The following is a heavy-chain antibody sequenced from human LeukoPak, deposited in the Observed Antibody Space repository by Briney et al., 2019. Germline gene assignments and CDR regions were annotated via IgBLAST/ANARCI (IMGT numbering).Heavy chain of an antibody. Sequence: PGGSLRLSCAASGFTFSDYYMSWIRQAPGKGLEWVSYISSSGSTIYYADSVKGRFTISRDNAKNSLYLQMNNLRVEDTAVYYCAIAAAGTNFQHWGQGTLVTVSS. CDR1: GFTFSDYY. CDR2: ISSSGSTI. CDR3: AIAAAGTNFQH. J-gene: IGHJ1*01. D-gene: IGHD6-13*01. V-gene: IGHV3-11*04.